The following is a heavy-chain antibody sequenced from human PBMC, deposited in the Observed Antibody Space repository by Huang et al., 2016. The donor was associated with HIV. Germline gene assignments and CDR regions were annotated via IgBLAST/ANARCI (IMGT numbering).Heavy chain of an antibody. J-gene: IGHJ4*02. CDR2: AYYDGST. CDR1: GGSVSSGDYY. Sequence: QVHLQESGPGLVKPSETLSLTCTVSGGSVSSGDYYWSWVRQPPGKGLEWIAYAYYDGSTKYNPSRESRLSMSVYTSRNHFSLKLRSVTAADTAVYYCSRINYAKTTYYLDFDFWGQGTLVTVSS. V-gene: IGHV4-61*03. D-gene: IGHD3-22*01. CDR3: SRINYAKTTYYLDFDF.